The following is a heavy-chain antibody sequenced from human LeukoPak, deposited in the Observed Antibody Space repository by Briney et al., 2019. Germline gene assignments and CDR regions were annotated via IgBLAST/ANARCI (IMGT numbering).Heavy chain of an antibody. CDR1: AFTFSNYW. D-gene: IGHD4-23*01. J-gene: IGHJ4*02. V-gene: IGHV3-7*01. CDR2: IKEDGSEI. CDR3: ARDRGYSTFDY. Sequence: GGSLRLSCAASAFTFSNYWMSWVRQAPGKGLEWVANIKEDGSEINYEDSVKGRFTISRDNAKNPLYLQMNSLRVDDTAVYYCARDRGYSTFDYWGQGTLVTVSS.